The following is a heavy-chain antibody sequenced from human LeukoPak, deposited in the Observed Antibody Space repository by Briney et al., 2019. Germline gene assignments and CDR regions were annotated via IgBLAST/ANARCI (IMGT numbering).Heavy chain of an antibody. Sequence: SVKVSCKASGYTFTGYYMHWVRQAPGQGLEWMGGIIPVFGTANYAEKFQDRVTITADKSTSTAYMELSSLRSEDTAMYYCAINQAGYCGGGSCYRHEFYYMDVWGKGTSVTVSS. J-gene: IGHJ6*03. CDR2: IIPVFGTA. D-gene: IGHD2-15*01. V-gene: IGHV1-69*06. CDR3: AINQAGYCGGGSCYRHEFYYMDV. CDR1: GYTFTGYY.